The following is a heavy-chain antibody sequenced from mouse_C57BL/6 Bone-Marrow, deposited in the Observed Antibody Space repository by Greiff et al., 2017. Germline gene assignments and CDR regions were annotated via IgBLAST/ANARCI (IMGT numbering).Heavy chain of an antibody. CDR1: GFNITDDY. V-gene: IGHV14-4*01. CDR2: IDPENGDT. Sequence: VQLQQSGAELVRPGASVKLSCTASGFNITDDYMHWVKQRPEQGLEWIGWIDPENGDTEYASKFQGKATITADTSSNTAYLQLSSLTSEDTAVYYCTPYYCGSRGGYYYAMDYWGQGTSVTVSS. D-gene: IGHD1-1*01. CDR3: TPYYCGSRGGYYYAMDY. J-gene: IGHJ4*01.